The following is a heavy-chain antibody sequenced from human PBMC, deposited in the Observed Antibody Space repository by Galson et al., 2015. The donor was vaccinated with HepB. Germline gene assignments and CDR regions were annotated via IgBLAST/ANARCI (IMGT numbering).Heavy chain of an antibody. CDR3: ARGIGRVRASVSFHS. CDR1: GDTFGSYA. CDR2: IIPILGTS. J-gene: IGHJ4*02. V-gene: IGHV1-69*13. Sequence: SVKVSCKASGDTFGSYAITWVRQAPGQGLEWMGGIIPILGTSDYAQKFQDRVTITANESTGTAYMDLRSLRSEDTAMYYCARGIGRVRASVSFHSWGQGALVTVSS. D-gene: IGHD3-16*01.